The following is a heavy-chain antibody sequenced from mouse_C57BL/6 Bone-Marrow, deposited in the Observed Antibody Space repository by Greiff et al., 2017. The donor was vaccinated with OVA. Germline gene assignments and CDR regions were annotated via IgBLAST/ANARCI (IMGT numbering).Heavy chain of an antibody. CDR3: AREGGLRRRTYFDY. V-gene: IGHV1-72*01. Sequence: VQLQQPGAELVKPGASVKLSCKASGYTFTSYWMHWVKQRPGRGLEWIGWIDPNSGGTKYNEKFKSKATLTVDKPSSTAYMQLSRLTSEDSAFYYCAREGGLRRRTYFDYWGQGTTLTVSS. J-gene: IGHJ2*01. CDR2: IDPNSGGT. CDR1: GYTFTSYW. D-gene: IGHD2-4*01.